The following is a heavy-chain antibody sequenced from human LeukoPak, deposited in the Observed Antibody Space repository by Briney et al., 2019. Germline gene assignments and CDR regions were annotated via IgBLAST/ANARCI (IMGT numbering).Heavy chain of an antibody. D-gene: IGHD2-21*02. V-gene: IGHV3-21*01. CDR1: GSTFSSYK. CDR2: ITSSSSYI. J-gene: IGHJ3*02. Sequence: GGSRRLACAASGSTFSSYKMNWVRQAPGKGLEWVSSITSSSSYIYYADSVRGRFTISRANAKNSLYLQINSLRAQDTAVYYCARDPAYCGGDCYDVNKDAFDIW. CDR3: ARDPAYCGGDCYDVNKDAFDI.